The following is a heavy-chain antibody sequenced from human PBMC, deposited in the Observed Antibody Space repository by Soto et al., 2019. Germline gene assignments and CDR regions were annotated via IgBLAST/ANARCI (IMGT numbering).Heavy chain of an antibody. Sequence: SETLSLTCAVSGYSISSGYYWGWIRQHPGKGLEWIGYIYYSGSTYYNPSLKSRVTISVDTSKNQFSLKLSSVTAADTAVYYCARGRGSSLRGFAYWGQGTLVTVSS. D-gene: IGHD6-6*01. V-gene: IGHV4-31*11. CDR1: GYSISSGYY. J-gene: IGHJ4*02. CDR2: IYYSGST. CDR3: ARGRGSSLRGFAY.